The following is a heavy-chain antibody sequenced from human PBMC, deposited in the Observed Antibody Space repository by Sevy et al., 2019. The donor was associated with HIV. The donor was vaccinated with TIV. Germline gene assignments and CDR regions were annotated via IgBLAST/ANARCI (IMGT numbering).Heavy chain of an antibody. D-gene: IGHD2-8*01. CDR3: AKLSIRNGTANGMEY. J-gene: IGHJ4*02. V-gene: IGHV3-23*01. CDR1: GFNFRTYG. CDR2: ISNSGGDT. Sequence: GGSLRLSCAASGFNFRTYGMSWVRQAPGKGLEWVSVISNSGGDTQYADSVKGRFTISRDNSKDTLYLQMNSLSPEDTAVYYCAKLSIRNGTANGMEYWGQGTLVSVSS.